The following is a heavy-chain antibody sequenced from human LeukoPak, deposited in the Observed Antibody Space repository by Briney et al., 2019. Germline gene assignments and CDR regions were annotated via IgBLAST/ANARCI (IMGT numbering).Heavy chain of an antibody. J-gene: IGHJ3*02. V-gene: IGHV3-73*01. CDR2: IRSKAKSYAT. CDR1: GFTFSDSA. Sequence: GESLKISCAASGFTFSDSAVHWVRQASGKGLEWVGRIRSKAKSYATAYAASVKGRFTISRDDSETTAYLQMNSLKTEDTAVYYCTHYYDGSGYYGAFDSWGQGTMVTVSS. CDR3: THYYDGSGYYGAFDS. D-gene: IGHD3-22*01.